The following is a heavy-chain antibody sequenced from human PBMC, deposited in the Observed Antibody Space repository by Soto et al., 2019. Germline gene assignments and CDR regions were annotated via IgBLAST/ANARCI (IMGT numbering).Heavy chain of an antibody. CDR1: GFTFTSSA. V-gene: IGHV1-58*01. Sequence: ASVKVSCKASGFTFTSSAVQWVRQARGQRLEWIGWIVVGSGNTNYAQKFQERVTITRDMSTSTAYMELSSLRSEDTAVYYCAAVPPETRVGAGPDYYYGMDVWGQGTTVTSP. J-gene: IGHJ6*02. CDR2: IVVGSGNT. CDR3: AAVPPETRVGAGPDYYYGMDV. D-gene: IGHD1-26*01.